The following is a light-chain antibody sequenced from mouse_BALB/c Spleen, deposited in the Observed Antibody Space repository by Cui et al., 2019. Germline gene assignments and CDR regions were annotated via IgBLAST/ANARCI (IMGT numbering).Light chain of an antibody. CDR1: QNINVW. CDR2: KAS. J-gene: IGKJ5*01. V-gene: IGKV10-94*01. Sequence: DIQMNQSPSSLSASLGDTITITCHASQNINVWLSWYQQKPGNIPKLLIYKASNLHTGVPSRFSGSGSGTGFTLTMSSLQPEDIATYYCQQGQSYPLTFGAGTKLELK. CDR3: QQGQSYPLT.